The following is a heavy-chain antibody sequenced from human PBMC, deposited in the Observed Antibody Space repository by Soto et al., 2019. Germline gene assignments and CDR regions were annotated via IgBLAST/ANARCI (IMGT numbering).Heavy chain of an antibody. CDR2: ISYDGSKK. CDR1: GFTFSSYD. J-gene: IGHJ3*01. Sequence: QVQLVESGGGVVQPGRSLRLSCAASGFTFSSYDIHWVRQAPGKGLEWVAVISYDGSKKYYADSVKGLFTISRDNSKNTLYLQGNSLRAEDTAVYYFAKAYSGPFDVWGQGTMVTVSS. CDR3: AKAYSGPFDV. D-gene: IGHD1-26*01. V-gene: IGHV3-30*18.